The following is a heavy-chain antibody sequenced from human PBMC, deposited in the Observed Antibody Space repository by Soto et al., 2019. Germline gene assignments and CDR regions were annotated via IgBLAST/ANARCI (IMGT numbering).Heavy chain of an antibody. V-gene: IGHV5-51*01. CDR3: ARLDSGPYNFDY. Sequence: GESLKISCQASGYSFTSYWIGWVRHLPGKGLEYMGIIYPTDSDTRYSPSFQGQVTMSADKSITTAYLQWSSLKASDTAIYYCARLDSGPYNFDYWGRGTLVTVSS. D-gene: IGHD1-26*01. CDR1: GYSFTSYW. CDR2: IYPTDSDT. J-gene: IGHJ4*02.